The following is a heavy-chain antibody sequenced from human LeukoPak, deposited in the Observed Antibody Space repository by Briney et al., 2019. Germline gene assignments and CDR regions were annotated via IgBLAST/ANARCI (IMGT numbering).Heavy chain of an antibody. Sequence: GGSLRLSCAASGFTFSNYWMHWVRQVPGKGLVWVSRISFDGSITTYADSVKGRFTISRDNAKNTLYLQMNSLRAEDTAVYYCARGQGTFDYWGQGALVTVSS. CDR2: ISFDGSIT. V-gene: IGHV3-74*01. CDR1: GFTFSNYW. J-gene: IGHJ4*02. CDR3: ARGQGTFDY. D-gene: IGHD3-10*01.